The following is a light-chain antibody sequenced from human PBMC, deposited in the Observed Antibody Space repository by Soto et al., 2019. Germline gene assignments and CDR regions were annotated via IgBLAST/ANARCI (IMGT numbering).Light chain of an antibody. V-gene: IGLV2-8*01. CDR2: EVN. CDR1: SSDIGGYNS. Sequence: QSALTQPPSASGSPGQSVTISCTGHSSDIGGYNSVSWYQQHPGKAPKLMIYEVNKRPSGVPDRFSGYKSGNTASLTVSGLQAEDAADYYCSDSSDSNNFVVVGGGTKLTVI. J-gene: IGLJ2*01. CDR3: SDSSDSNNFVV.